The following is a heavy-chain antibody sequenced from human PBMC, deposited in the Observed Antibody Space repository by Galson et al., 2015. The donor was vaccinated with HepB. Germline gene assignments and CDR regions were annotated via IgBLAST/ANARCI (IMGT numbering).Heavy chain of an antibody. D-gene: IGHD2-21*02. J-gene: IGHJ4*02. CDR3: ARAGEVAYCGGDCYPGGFDY. V-gene: IGHV1-69*13. CDR1: GGTFSSYA. Sequence: SVKVSCKASGGTFSSYATSWVRQAPGQGLEWMGGIIPIFGTANYAQKFQGRVTITADESTSTAYMELSSLRSEDTAVYYCARAGEVAYCGGDCYPGGFDYWGQGTLVTVSS. CDR2: IIPIFGTA.